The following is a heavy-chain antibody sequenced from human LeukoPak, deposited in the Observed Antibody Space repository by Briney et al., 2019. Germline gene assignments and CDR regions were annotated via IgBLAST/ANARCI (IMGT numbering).Heavy chain of an antibody. CDR3: ARASRDTTVANYYFDY. CDR2: IYHSGST. V-gene: IGHV4-30-2*01. CDR1: GGSISSGGYY. D-gene: IGHD5-18*01. J-gene: IGHJ4*01. Sequence: SQTLSLTCTVSGGSISSGGYYWSWIRQPPGKGLEWIGYIYHSGSTYYNPSLKGRVTLSVDASKNQFSLKMSSVTAADTAVYYCARASRDTTVANYYFDYWGHGTRVTVSS.